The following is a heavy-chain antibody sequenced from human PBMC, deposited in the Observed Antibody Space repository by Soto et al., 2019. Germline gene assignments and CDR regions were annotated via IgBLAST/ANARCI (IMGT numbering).Heavy chain of an antibody. CDR3: ARNGYCSRDACSYGVDV. CDR2: ISSSGSTI. CDR1: GFSFSDYY. J-gene: IGHJ6*02. Sequence: QVQLVESGGGLVKPGGSLRLSCAASGFSFSDYYMSWIRQAPGKGLEWISYISSSGSTIYYADSVKGRFTVSRDNAKNSLWLQVNSPRAEDTAVYYCARNGYCSRDACSYGVDVWGQGTTVTVSS. D-gene: IGHD2-15*01. V-gene: IGHV3-11*01.